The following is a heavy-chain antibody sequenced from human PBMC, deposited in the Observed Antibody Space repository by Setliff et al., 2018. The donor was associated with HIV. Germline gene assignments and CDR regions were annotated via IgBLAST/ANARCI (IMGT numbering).Heavy chain of an antibody. CDR3: ARAYFGSGIYY. J-gene: IGHJ4*02. Sequence: SETLSLTCAAYGGSFNDYYWIWIRQPPGKGLEWIGEINHSGSTNYNPSLKSRITISVDTSKNQFSLKLYSVTAADTAVYYCARAYFGSGIYYWGQGTLVTVSS. V-gene: IGHV4-34*01. CDR1: GGSFNDYY. D-gene: IGHD3-10*01. CDR2: INHSGST.